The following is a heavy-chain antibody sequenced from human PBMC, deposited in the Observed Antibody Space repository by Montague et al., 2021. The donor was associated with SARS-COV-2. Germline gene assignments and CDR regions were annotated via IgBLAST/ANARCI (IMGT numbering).Heavy chain of an antibody. CDR2: IYYSGGI. Sequence: SETLSLTCAVSGVSITSTNWWSLVRQPPGKGLEWLAYIYYSGGINSNASLKSRVTMSVDTSKNQFSLKLTSVTAADTAVYYCARAVSVRRAVNWFDPWGQGTLVTVSS. CDR1: GVSITSTNW. CDR3: ARAVSVRRAVNWFDP. D-gene: IGHD3-10*01. V-gene: IGHV4-4*02. J-gene: IGHJ5*02.